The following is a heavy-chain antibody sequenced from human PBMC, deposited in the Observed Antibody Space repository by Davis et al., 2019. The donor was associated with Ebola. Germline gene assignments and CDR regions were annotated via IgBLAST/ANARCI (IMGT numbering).Heavy chain of an antibody. Sequence: GESLKISCAASGFTFSKAWMTWVRQAPGKGLEWVGRIKSKTDGGTIDYAAPVKGRFTISRDDSKNTLYLQMNGLRAEDTAVYYCARSSYQPDYWGQGTLVTVSS. CDR1: GFTFSKAW. CDR2: IKSKTDGGTI. D-gene: IGHD2-2*01. V-gene: IGHV3-15*01. J-gene: IGHJ4*02. CDR3: ARSSYQPDY.